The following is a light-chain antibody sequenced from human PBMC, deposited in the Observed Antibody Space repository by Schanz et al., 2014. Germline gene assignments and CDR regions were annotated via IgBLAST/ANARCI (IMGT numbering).Light chain of an antibody. CDR2: EVS. V-gene: IGLV2-8*01. CDR3: SSYTGSSTLL. Sequence: QSALTQPPSASGSPGQSVTISCTGTSSDVGGYNYVSWYQHHPGKAPKLMIYEVSKRPSGVPDRFSGSKSGNTASLTISGLQAEDEADYYCSSYTGSSTLLFGGGTKLTVL. J-gene: IGLJ3*02. CDR1: SSDVGGYNY.